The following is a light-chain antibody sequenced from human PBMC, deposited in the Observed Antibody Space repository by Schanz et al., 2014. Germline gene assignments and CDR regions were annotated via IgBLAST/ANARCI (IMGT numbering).Light chain of an antibody. CDR3: QYYGTSFWT. Sequence: EIVLTQSPGTLSLSPRERATLSCRASQTVSSNYLAWYQQKPGQAPRLLIYGASTRATGIPDRFSGSGSGTDFTLTISRLEPEDFAVYYCQYYGTSFWTFGQGTKVEV. V-gene: IGKV3-20*01. CDR1: QTVSSNY. CDR2: GAS. J-gene: IGKJ1*01.